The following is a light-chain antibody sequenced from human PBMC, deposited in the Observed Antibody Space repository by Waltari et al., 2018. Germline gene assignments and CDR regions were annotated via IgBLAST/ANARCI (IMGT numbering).Light chain of an antibody. Sequence: QAILTQPSALSASPGSSASLTCTFRSDINLCAYRIYWSQQTAGSPPHYLLRHKSESDKEQGSGVPSRFSGSKDASAHAGILRISGLQPEDEADYYCLMWYKSAWFFGGGTKLAVL. CDR3: LMWYKSAWF. V-gene: IGLV5-45*02. J-gene: IGLJ2*01. CDR2: HKSESDK. CDR1: SDINLCAYR.